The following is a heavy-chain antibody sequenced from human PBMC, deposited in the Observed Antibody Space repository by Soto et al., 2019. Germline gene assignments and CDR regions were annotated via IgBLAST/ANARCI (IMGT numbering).Heavy chain of an antibody. CDR3: ARTPGYSSSWDFDY. CDR1: GFSFRSYY. D-gene: IGHD6-13*01. Sequence: PGGSLRLSCAASGFSFRSYYMNWVRQAPGKGLEWVSSISSSSSYINYADSVKGRFTISRDNAKNSLYLQMNSLRAEDTAVYYCARTPGYSSSWDFDYWGQGTLVTVSS. V-gene: IGHV3-21*04. J-gene: IGHJ4*02. CDR2: ISSSSSYI.